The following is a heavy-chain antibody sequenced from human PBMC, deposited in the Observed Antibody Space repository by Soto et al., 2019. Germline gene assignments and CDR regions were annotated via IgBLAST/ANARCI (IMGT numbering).Heavy chain of an antibody. J-gene: IGHJ2*01. CDR1: GGSFSGYY. CDR3: ARGSHDISAAPPWGWYFDL. CDR2: INDRGSI. D-gene: IGHD3-9*01. V-gene: IGHV4-34*01. Sequence: QVQLQRWGAGPLRPLETLSLTGGVSGGSFSGYYWAWIRQSPGKGLEWIGEINDRGSINYNPSLNSRVSISVDPSKNHDPLNRRSVTAADTAVYYCARGSHDISAAPPWGWYFDLWGRGTLVPVSS.